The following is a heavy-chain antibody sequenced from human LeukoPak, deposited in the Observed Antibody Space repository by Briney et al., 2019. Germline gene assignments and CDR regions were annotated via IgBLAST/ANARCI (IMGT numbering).Heavy chain of an antibody. CDR1: GGSISSSSYY. Sequence: SETLSLTCTVSGGSISSSSYYWGWIRQPPGKGLEWIGSIYYSGSTYYNPSLKSRVTISVDTSKNQFSLKLSSVTAADTAVYYCARRMGGSYYVWDQGTLVTVSS. V-gene: IGHV4-39*01. D-gene: IGHD1-26*01. J-gene: IGHJ4*02. CDR2: IYYSGST. CDR3: ARRMGGSYYV.